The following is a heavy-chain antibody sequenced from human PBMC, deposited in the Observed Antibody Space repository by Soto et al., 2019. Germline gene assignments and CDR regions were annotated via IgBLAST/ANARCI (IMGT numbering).Heavy chain of an antibody. CDR3: SKCGIWGVTWGHPNY. CDR1: GFTFSSYA. CDR2: ISGSGDNT. Sequence: EVQLLESGGGLVQPGGSLRLSCVTSGFTFSSYAMRWVRQAPGKGLEWVSGISGSGDNTYYADSVKGRFTISRDNSKNTLNLQRDGLRAEDTAVYYCSKCGIWGVTWGHPNYWGPGPMVTVSS. J-gene: IGHJ4*02. D-gene: IGHD3-10*01. V-gene: IGHV3-23*01.